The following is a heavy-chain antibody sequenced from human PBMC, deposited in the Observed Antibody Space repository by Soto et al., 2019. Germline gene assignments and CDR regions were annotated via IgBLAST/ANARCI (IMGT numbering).Heavy chain of an antibody. CDR1: EGTFSSYA. CDR3: ARDRRGYCTNGVGPYFDY. J-gene: IGHJ4*02. V-gene: IGHV1-69*12. Sequence: QVQLVQSGAEVKKPGSSVKVSCKASEGTFSSYAISWVRQAPGQGLEWMGGIIPIFGTANYAQKFQGRVTITADESTSTAYMELSSLRSEDTAVYYCARDRRGYCTNGVGPYFDYWCQGTLVAVAS. CDR2: IIPIFGTA. D-gene: IGHD2-8*01.